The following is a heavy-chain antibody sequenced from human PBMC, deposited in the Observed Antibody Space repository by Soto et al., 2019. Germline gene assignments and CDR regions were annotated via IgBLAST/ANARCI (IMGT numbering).Heavy chain of an antibody. Sequence: QVQLVESGGGVVQPGRSLRLSCAASGFTFSSYGMHWVRQAPGKGLESVAVISYDGSNKYYADSVKGRFTYSSDNSKNTLYLQMNSLRAEDTAVYYGAKKSRWELDVSFCGKGTLVPVSS. D-gene: IGHD1-26*01. J-gene: IGHJ4*02. V-gene: IGHV3-30*18. CDR1: GFTFSSYG. CDR3: AKKSRWELDVSF. CDR2: ISYDGSNK.